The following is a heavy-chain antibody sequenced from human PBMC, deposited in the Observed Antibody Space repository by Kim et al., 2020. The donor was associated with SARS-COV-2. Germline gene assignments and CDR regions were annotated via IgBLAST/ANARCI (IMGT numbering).Heavy chain of an antibody. Sequence: SETLSLTCTVSGGSISSYYWSWIRQPPGKGLEWIGYIYYSGSTNYNPSLKSRVTISVDTSKNQFSLKLSSVTAADTAVYYCARDVIVATTEGWYFDLWGRGTLVTVSS. D-gene: IGHD5-12*01. J-gene: IGHJ2*01. V-gene: IGHV4-59*01. CDR2: IYYSGST. CDR3: ARDVIVATTEGWYFDL. CDR1: GGSISSYY.